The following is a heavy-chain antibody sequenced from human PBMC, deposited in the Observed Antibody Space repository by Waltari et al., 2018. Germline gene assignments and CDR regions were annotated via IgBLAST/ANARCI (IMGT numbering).Heavy chain of an antibody. CDR1: GGSFSGYY. V-gene: IGHV3-33*08. D-gene: IGHD6-19*01. CDR2: IWYDGSNK. CDR3: ARDGPWGSVAGTSFYFDY. Sequence: WGAGLLKPSETLSLTCAVYGGSFSGYYWSWIRQPPGKGLEWVAVIWYDGSNKYYADSVKGRFTISRDNSKNTLYLQMNSLRAEDTAVYYCARDGPWGSVAGTSFYFDYWGQGTLVTVSS. J-gene: IGHJ4*02.